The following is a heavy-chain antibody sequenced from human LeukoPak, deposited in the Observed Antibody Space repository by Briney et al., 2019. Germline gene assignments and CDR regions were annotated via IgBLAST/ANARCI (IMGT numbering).Heavy chain of an antibody. Sequence: SQTLSLTCAVSGYSISSGYYWGWIRQPPGKGLEWVGSIYHSGSTYYNPSLKSRVTISVDTSKNQFSLELSSVTAADTAVYYCASSQITMVRGGDFDYWGQGTLVTVSS. V-gene: IGHV4-38-2*01. CDR1: GYSISSGYY. D-gene: IGHD3-10*01. J-gene: IGHJ4*02. CDR2: IYHSGST. CDR3: ASSQITMVRGGDFDY.